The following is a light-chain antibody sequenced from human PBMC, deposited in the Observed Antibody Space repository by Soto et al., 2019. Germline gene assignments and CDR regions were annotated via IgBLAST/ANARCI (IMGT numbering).Light chain of an antibody. CDR1: SSDVGGYNY. J-gene: IGLJ1*01. CDR3: SSYTSSSTQV. Sequence: QSALTQPASVSGSPGQSITNSCTGTSSDVGGYNYVSWYQQHPGKAPKLMIYEVSNRPSGVSNRFSGSKSGNTASLTISGLQAEDEADYYCSSYTSSSTQVFGTGTKVTVL. V-gene: IGLV2-14*01. CDR2: EVS.